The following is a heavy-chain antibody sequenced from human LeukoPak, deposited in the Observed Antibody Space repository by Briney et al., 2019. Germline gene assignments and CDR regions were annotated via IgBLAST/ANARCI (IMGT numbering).Heavy chain of an antibody. CDR2: ISAYNGNT. CDR3: ARDLLESYFDY. D-gene: IGHD2-21*01. J-gene: IGHJ4*02. Sequence: ASVKVSCKASGYTFTSYGITWVRQAPGQGLEWMGWISAYNGNTNYAQKLQGRITMTTDTSTSTAYMELWSLTSDDTAVYYCARDLLESYFDYWGQGTLVTVSS. CDR1: GYTFTSYG. V-gene: IGHV1-18*01.